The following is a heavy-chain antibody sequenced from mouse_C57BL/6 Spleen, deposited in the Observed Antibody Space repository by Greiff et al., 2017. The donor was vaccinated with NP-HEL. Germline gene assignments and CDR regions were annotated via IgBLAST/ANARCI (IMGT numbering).Heavy chain of an antibody. J-gene: IGHJ3*01. CDR2: IYPGSGST. Sequence: QVQLQQPGAELVKPGASVKMSCKASGYTFTSYWITWVKQRPGQGLEWIGDIYPGSGSTNYNEKFKSKATLTVDTSSSTAYMQLSSLTSEDSAVYYCAREGNYYGSLAYWGQGTLVTVSA. V-gene: IGHV1-55*01. D-gene: IGHD1-1*01. CDR1: GYTFTSYW. CDR3: AREGNYYGSLAY.